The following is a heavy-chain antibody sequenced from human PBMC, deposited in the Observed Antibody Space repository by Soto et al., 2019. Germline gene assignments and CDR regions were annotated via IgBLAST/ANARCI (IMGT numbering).Heavy chain of an antibody. D-gene: IGHD1-26*01. J-gene: IGHJ4*02. Sequence: EVQLLEPGGGLVQPGGSLRLPCAASGFTFSNYVMTWVRQAPGKGLEWVSSIDGSGGTIYYADSGEGRFTISRDNSKNALYLQMNSLRAEDTAVYYCAKYKLGATSNLDYWGQGTLVTVSS. CDR1: GFTFSNYV. CDR2: IDGSGGTI. V-gene: IGHV3-23*01. CDR3: AKYKLGATSNLDY.